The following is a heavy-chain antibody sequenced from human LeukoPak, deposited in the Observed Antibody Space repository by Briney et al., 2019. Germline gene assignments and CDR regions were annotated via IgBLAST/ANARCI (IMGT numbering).Heavy chain of an antibody. V-gene: IGHV3-33*01. Sequence: PGRSLRLSCAASGFTFSSYGMHWVRQAPGKGLEWVAVIWYDGSKKYYADSLKGRFTISRDNSRNTLYLQMNSLRAEDTAVYYCATAPLRTAFDIWGQGTMVTVSS. J-gene: IGHJ3*02. CDR3: ATAPLRTAFDI. CDR1: GFTFSSYG. D-gene: IGHD1-14*01. CDR2: IWYDGSKK.